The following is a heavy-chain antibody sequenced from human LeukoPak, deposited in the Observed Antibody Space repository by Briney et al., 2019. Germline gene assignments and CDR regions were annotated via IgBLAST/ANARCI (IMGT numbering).Heavy chain of an antibody. D-gene: IGHD1-26*01. CDR2: IYYSGST. V-gene: IGHV4-30-4*01. Sequence: SQTLSLTCNVSGGSISSGDYYWSWIRQPPGKGMEWIGYIYYSGSTYYNPSLKSRVTISVDTSKNQFSLKLSSVTAADTAVYYCAREADYSGSYYFDPWGQGTLVTVSS. J-gene: IGHJ5*02. CDR3: AREADYSGSYYFDP. CDR1: GGSISSGDYY.